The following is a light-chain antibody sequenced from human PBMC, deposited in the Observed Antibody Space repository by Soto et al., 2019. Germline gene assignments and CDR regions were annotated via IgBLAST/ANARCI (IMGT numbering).Light chain of an antibody. CDR3: QQFGDSLT. V-gene: IGKV3-20*01. CDR1: QSVSSTY. CDR2: GAT. J-gene: IGKJ3*01. Sequence: EIVLTQSRGTLSLSPGERATLCCRASQSVSSTYLVWYQQKPGQAPRLLIYGATSRASGIPDRFSGSGSGTDFTLTISRLEPEDFAVYYCQQFGDSLTFGPGTKVDIK.